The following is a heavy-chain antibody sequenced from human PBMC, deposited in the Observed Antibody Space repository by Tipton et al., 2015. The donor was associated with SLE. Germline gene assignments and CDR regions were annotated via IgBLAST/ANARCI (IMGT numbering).Heavy chain of an antibody. V-gene: IGHV4-59*01. D-gene: IGHD2-2*01. CDR1: SDSFRTNY. J-gene: IGHJ6*03. CDR3: AREGRYPYYCYYMDV. CDR2: IYYSGST. Sequence: TLSLTCTVSSDSFRTNYWSWIRQPPGKGLEWIGYIYYSGSTNYNPSLKSRVTISVDTSKNQFSLKLSSVTAADTAVYYCAREGRYPYYCYYMDVWGKGTTVTVSS.